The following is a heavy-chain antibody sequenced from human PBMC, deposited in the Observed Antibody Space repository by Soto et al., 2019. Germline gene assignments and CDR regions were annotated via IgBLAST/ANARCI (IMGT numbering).Heavy chain of an antibody. D-gene: IGHD1-26*01. J-gene: IGHJ5*02. CDR3: ARGGWGFDP. V-gene: IGHV4-59*01. CDR1: GGSISDYH. Sequence: QVQLQESGPGLVKPSETLSLTCTVSGGSISDYHWSWIRQPPGKGLVWIGYIYYSGSTNYNPSLKSRVTISVDTSKNQFSLKLSSVTAADTAVYYCARGGWGFDPWGQGILVTVSS. CDR2: IYYSGST.